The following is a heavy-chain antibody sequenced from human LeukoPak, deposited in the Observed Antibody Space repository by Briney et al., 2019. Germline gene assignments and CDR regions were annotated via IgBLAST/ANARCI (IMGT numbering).Heavy chain of an antibody. V-gene: IGHV3-23*01. D-gene: IGHD5-18*01. Sequence: GGSLRLSCAASGFTFTTYGMNWVRQPPGKGLEWVSVISGSGGSTSYADSVKGRFTISRDNSMNTLYLQMNSLRAEDTAVYYCAKDDRIQTRRYSYNYWGQGTLVTVSS. CDR2: ISGSGGST. J-gene: IGHJ4*02. CDR3: AKDDRIQTRRYSYNY. CDR1: GFTFTTYG.